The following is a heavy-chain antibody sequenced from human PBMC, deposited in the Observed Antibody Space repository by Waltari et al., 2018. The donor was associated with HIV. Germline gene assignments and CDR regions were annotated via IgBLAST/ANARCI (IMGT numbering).Heavy chain of an antibody. Sequence: EVQLLESGGCLVQPGGSLRLSCAASGFTFSSFAMSWVRPAPGKGLEWVSSISGSGSSTYYADSVKGRFTISRDNSKNTLYLQMNSLRAEDTAVYYCAKDRSSSPYYGMDVWGQGTTVTVSS. J-gene: IGHJ6*02. CDR3: AKDRSSSPYYGMDV. CDR2: ISGSGSST. V-gene: IGHV3-23*01. D-gene: IGHD6-6*01. CDR1: GFTFSSFA.